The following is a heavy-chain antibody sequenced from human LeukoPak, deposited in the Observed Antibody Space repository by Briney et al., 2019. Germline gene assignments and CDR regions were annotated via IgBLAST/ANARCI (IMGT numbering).Heavy chain of an antibody. J-gene: IGHJ4*02. Sequence: GGSLRLSCAASGFTFSSYAMHWVRQAPGKGLEWVAVISYDGSNKYYADSVKGRFTISRDNSKNTLYLQMNSLRAEGTAVYYCARGWNWGSLDYWGQGTLVTVSS. D-gene: IGHD7-27*01. CDR3: ARGWNWGSLDY. V-gene: IGHV3-30-3*01. CDR1: GFTFSSYA. CDR2: ISYDGSNK.